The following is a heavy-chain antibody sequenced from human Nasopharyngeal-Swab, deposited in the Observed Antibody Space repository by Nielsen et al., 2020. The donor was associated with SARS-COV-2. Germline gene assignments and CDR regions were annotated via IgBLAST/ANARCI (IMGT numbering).Heavy chain of an antibody. V-gene: IGHV3-21*01. CDR1: GFTFSSYT. D-gene: IGHD6-19*01. Sequence: GGSLRLSCAGSGFTFSSYTMNWVRQAPGKGLEWVSSISSTGSSIYYADSVKGRFTISRDNAKNSLYLQMNSLRAEDTAVYYYARGRFSSAWADYWGQGTLVIVSS. CDR3: ARGRFSSAWADY. CDR2: ISSTGSSI. J-gene: IGHJ4*02.